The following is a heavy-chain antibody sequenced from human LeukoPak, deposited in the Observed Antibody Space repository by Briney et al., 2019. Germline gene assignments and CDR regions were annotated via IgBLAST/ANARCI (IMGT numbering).Heavy chain of an antibody. D-gene: IGHD3-10*01. CDR1: GFTFSSYA. J-gene: IGHJ4*02. CDR2: IRGSVDST. Sequence: GGSLRLSCAASGFTFSSYAMSSVRQAPGKGLEWDSGIRGSVDSTYYAASVKGRFTISRDNSKNTLFLQMNSLRAEDTAVYYCAKDRRPETYYGSGGNDYWGQGTVVIVSS. V-gene: IGHV3-23*01. CDR3: AKDRRPETYYGSGGNDY.